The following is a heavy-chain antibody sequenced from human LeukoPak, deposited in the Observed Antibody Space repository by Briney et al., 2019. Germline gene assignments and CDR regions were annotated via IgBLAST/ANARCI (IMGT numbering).Heavy chain of an antibody. J-gene: IGHJ4*02. V-gene: IGHV3-33*01. Sequence: GSLRLSCAPSGFTFSNYGIQWVRQAPGKGLEWVAVIWYDGSKKYYADSVKGRFTISRDNSKNTLFLQMNSLTAEDSAVYFCARDRGSFTSGTSYFDYWGQGTLVTVSS. CDR3: ARDRGSFTSGTSYFDY. D-gene: IGHD3-10*01. CDR2: IWYDGSKK. CDR1: GFTFSNYG.